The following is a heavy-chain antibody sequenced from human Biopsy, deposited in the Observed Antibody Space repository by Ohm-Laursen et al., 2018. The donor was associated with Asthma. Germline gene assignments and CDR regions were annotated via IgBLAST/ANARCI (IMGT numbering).Heavy chain of an antibody. D-gene: IGHD3-10*01. CDR2: ISVYNGNT. CDR3: ARAVDYSHYYGIDV. V-gene: IGHV1-18*01. CDR1: GYTFNSAG. Sequence: SVKVSCKPSGYTFNSAGITWVRQAPGQGLEWMGWISVYNGNTKVAQKLQDRVTMITDTSMSTAYMELRSLRSDDTAVYFCARAVDYSHYYGIDVWGQGTTVTVS. J-gene: IGHJ6*02.